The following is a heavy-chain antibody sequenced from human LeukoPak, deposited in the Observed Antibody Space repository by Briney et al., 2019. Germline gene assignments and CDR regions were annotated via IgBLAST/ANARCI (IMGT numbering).Heavy chain of an antibody. J-gene: IGHJ4*02. Sequence: SETLSLTCTVSGGSISRDYWSWIRQPPGKGLEWIGYIYYTGSTNYNPSLNSRVTISLETSKNQFSLNLSSVTAADTAVYYCARDRNSSNWYGGYWGQGTLVTVSS. D-gene: IGHD6-13*01. CDR1: GGSISRDY. V-gene: IGHV4-59*01. CDR2: IYYTGST. CDR3: ARDRNSSNWYGGY.